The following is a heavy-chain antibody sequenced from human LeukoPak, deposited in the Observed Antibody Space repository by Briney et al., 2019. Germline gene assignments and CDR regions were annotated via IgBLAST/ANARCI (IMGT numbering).Heavy chain of an antibody. CDR1: GASISSGGYY. Sequence: KPSETLSLTCTVSGASISSGGYYWSWIRQPPGKGLEWIGYIYYSGSTNYNPSLKSRVTISVDTSKNQFSLELSSVTAADTAVYYCASYGYYYDSSGYYYENAFDIWGQGTMVTVSS. D-gene: IGHD3-22*01. CDR2: IYYSGST. CDR3: ASYGYYYDSSGYYYENAFDI. V-gene: IGHV4-61*08. J-gene: IGHJ3*02.